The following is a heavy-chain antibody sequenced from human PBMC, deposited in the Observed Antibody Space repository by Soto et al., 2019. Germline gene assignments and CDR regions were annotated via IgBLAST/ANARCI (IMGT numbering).Heavy chain of an antibody. Sequence: EVQLVESGGGLVQPGRSLRLSCAAYGFTFDDYAMHWVRQAPGKGLEWVSGISWNSGSIGYADSVKGRFTISRDNAKNSLYLQMNSLRAEDTALYYCASELATVTPLGYWGQGTLVTVSS. CDR1: GFTFDDYA. CDR3: ASELATVTPLGY. V-gene: IGHV3-9*01. CDR2: ISWNSGSI. D-gene: IGHD4-17*01. J-gene: IGHJ4*02.